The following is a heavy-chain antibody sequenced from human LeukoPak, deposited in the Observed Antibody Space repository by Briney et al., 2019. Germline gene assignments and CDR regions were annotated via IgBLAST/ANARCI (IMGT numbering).Heavy chain of an antibody. V-gene: IGHV3-23*01. CDR1: GFTFSNYA. CDR3: AKTGQFDY. J-gene: IGHJ4*02. D-gene: IGHD3-10*01. CDR2: ISNSGGSNK. Sequence: GGSLRLSCAASGFTFSNYAMSWVRQAPGKGLEWVSTISNSGGSNKYYADSVKGRFTISRDNSKNTLNLQMNSLRAEDTAVYYCAKTGQFDYWGQGTLVTVSS.